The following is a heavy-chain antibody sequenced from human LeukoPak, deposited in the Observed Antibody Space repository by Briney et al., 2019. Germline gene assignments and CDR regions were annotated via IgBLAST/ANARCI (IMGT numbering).Heavy chain of an antibody. D-gene: IGHD4/OR15-4a*01. CDR2: INHSGST. V-gene: IGHV4-34*01. J-gene: IGHJ6*03. CDR3: ARLTYYYYYMDV. Sequence: SETLSLTCAVYGGSFSGYYWSWIRQPPGKGLEWIGEINHSGSTNYIPSLKSRVTISVDTSKNQFSLKLSSVTAADTAVYYCARLTYYYYYMDVWGKGTTVTVSS. CDR1: GGSFSGYY.